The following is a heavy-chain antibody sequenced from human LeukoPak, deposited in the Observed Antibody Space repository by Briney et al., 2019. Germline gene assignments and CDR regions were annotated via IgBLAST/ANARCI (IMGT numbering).Heavy chain of an antibody. J-gene: IGHJ4*02. CDR2: INPSGGST. CDR1: GYTFTSYY. CDR3: ARTYSSRGYFDY. D-gene: IGHD6-13*01. Sequence: ASVKVSCKASGYTFTSYYVHWVRQAPGQGLECMGIINPSGGSTSYAQKFQGRVTMTRDTSTSTVYMELSSLRSEDTAVYYCARTYSSRGYFDYWGQGTLVTVSS. V-gene: IGHV1-46*01.